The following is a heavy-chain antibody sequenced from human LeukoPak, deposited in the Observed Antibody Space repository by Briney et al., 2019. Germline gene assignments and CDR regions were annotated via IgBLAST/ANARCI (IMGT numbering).Heavy chain of an antibody. D-gene: IGHD3-22*01. CDR3: ARGVSMYYYDSSGYTPSD. J-gene: IGHJ4*02. CDR2: MNPNSGNT. Sequence: ASVKVSCKASGYTFTSYDINWVRQATGQGLEWMGWMNPNSGNTGYAQKSQGRVTMTRNTSISTAYMELSSLRSEDTAVYYCARGVSMYYYDSSGYTPSDWGQGTLVTVSS. V-gene: IGHV1-8*01. CDR1: GYTFTSYD.